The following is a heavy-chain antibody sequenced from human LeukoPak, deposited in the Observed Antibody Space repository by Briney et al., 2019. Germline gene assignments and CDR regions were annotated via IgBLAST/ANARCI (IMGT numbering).Heavy chain of an antibody. CDR2: ISAYNGNT. CDR3: ARDLKRYCSSTSCPGGFDP. CDR1: GYTFTSYG. J-gene: IGHJ5*02. D-gene: IGHD2-2*01. Sequence: GASVKVSWKASGYTFTSYGISWVRQAPGQGLEWMGWISAYNGNTNYAQKLQGRVTMTTDTSTSTAYMELRSLRSDDTAVYYCARDLKRYCSSTSCPGGFDPWGQGTLVTVSS. V-gene: IGHV1-18*01.